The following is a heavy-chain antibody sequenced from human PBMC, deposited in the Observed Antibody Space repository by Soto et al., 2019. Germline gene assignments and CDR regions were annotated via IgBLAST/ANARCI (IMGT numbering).Heavy chain of an antibody. Sequence: SETLSLTCTFSGGSISSGTYCLSWIRQHPGKGLEWIGYIYYSGSTYYNPSLKSRVTISVDTSNNQFSLRLSFVTAADTAVYYCARAALVPEGLYYYYHGIDVWGPGTTVTVS. J-gene: IGHJ6*02. V-gene: IGHV4-31*03. D-gene: IGHD2-2*01. CDR3: ARAALVPEGLYYYYHGIDV. CDR2: IYYSGST. CDR1: GGSISSGTYC.